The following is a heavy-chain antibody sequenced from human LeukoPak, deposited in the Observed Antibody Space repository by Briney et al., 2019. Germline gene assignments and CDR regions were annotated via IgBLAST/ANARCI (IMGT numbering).Heavy chain of an antibody. CDR1: GGSISSSSYY. CDR3: ARLGGTYYGDFDS. D-gene: IGHD1-26*01. CDR2: FYYSGST. J-gene: IGHJ4*02. V-gene: IGHV4-39*01. Sequence: SETLSLTCTVSGGSISSSSYYWGWIRQPPGKGLEWIGSFYYSGSTYYNPSLKSRVTISLDTSKNQFSLRLGSVTAADTALYYCARLGGTYYGDFDSWGQGTLVTVSS.